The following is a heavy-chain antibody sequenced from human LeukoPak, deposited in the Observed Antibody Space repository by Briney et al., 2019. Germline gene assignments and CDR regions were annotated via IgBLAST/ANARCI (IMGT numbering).Heavy chain of an antibody. CDR1: GFTFSSYG. D-gene: IGHD3-10*01. J-gene: IGHJ4*02. V-gene: IGHV3-30*02. CDR2: IWYDGSNK. CDR3: AKDRFAGSPFDY. Sequence: GGSLRLSCAASGFTFSSYGMHWVRQAPGKGLEWVAVIWYDGSNKYYADSVKGRFTISRDNSKNTLYLQMNSLRAEDTAVYYCAKDRFAGSPFDYWGQGTLVTVSS.